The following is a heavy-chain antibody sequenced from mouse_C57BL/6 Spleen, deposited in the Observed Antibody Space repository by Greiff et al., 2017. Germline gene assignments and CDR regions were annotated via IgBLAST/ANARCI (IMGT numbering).Heavy chain of an antibody. CDR3: TTGGYYLDY. J-gene: IGHJ2*01. CDR2: IDPENGDT. CDR1: GFNIKDDY. Sequence: EVQLVESGAELVRPGASVKLSCTASGFNIKDDYMHWVKQRPEQGLEWIGWIDPENGDTAYASKFQGKATITADTSSSTAYLQLSSLTSEDTAVYYCTTGGYYLDYWGQGTTLTVSS. V-gene: IGHV14-4*01.